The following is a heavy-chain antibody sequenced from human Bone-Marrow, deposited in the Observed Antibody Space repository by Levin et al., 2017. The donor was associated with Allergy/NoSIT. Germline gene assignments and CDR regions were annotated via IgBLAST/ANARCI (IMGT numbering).Heavy chain of an antibody. CDR1: GGSISSANYY. D-gene: IGHD3-22*01. Sequence: SETLSLTCTVSGGSISSANYYWGWIRQSPGKGLEWIVSIYYSGSTYYNPSLKSRVTISVDTSNNQFSLNLSSVTAADTTVYYCATAPREDYDSSGYYFFESWGQGNLVTVSS. CDR3: ATAPREDYDSSGYYFFES. CDR2: IYYSGST. J-gene: IGHJ4*02. V-gene: IGHV4-39*01.